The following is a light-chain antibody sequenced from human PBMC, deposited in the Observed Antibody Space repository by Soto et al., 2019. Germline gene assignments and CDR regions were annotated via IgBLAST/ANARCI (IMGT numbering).Light chain of an antibody. CDR1: QGISNY. CDR3: PKDNSAPWT. Sequence: TQSPSSLSASVGERGRITCRSSQGISNYLAWYQQKPGKVPRLLIFAASTLQSGAPSRFRGAGSETDFTLTINGLQPEDVATYYCPKDNSAPWTVGQGTKVDIK. J-gene: IGKJ1*01. V-gene: IGKV1-27*01. CDR2: AAS.